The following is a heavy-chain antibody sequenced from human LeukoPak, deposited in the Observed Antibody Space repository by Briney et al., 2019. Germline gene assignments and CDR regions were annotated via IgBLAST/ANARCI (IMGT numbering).Heavy chain of an antibody. CDR1: GGSISSSSYY. CDR3: ARTYYYDSSGYLDY. D-gene: IGHD3-22*01. CDR2: IYYSGST. J-gene: IGHJ4*02. Sequence: SETLSLTCTVSGGSISSSSYYWGWIRQPPGKGLEWIGSIYYSGSTYYNPSLKSRVTISVDTSKNQFSLKLSSVTAADTAVYYCARTYYYDSSGYLDYWGQGTLVTVSS. V-gene: IGHV4-39*07.